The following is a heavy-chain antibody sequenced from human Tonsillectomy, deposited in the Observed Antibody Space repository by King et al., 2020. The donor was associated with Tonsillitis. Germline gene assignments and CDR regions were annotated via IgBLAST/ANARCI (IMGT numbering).Heavy chain of an antibody. V-gene: IGHV3-23*04. CDR2: ISGSGGKT. Sequence: VQLVESGGGLVQPGGSLRLSCAASGFTFSSFGRNWVRQAPGKGLEWVSAISGSGGKTYHADSVKGRFTISRDNSKNTLYLQMNSLRDEDTAVYYCAKGTVDCSGCSCPTSSYYYRMDVWSQGTTVTVSS. J-gene: IGHJ6*02. CDR1: GFTFSSFG. CDR3: AKGTVDCSGCSCPTSSYYYRMDV. D-gene: IGHD2-15*01.